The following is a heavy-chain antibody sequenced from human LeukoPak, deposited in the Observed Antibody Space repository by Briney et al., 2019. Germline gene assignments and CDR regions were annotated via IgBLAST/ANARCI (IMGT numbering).Heavy chain of an antibody. V-gene: IGHV4-4*07. Sequence: TSETLSLTCTVSGGSISSYYWSWIRQPAGKGLEWIGRIYTSGSTNYNPSLKSRVTMSVDTSKNQFSLKLSSVTAADTAVYYCARGRLRLGELGAWFDPWGQGTLVTVSS. CDR3: ARGRLRLGELGAWFDP. CDR2: IYTSGST. J-gene: IGHJ5*02. D-gene: IGHD3-16*01. CDR1: GGSISSYY.